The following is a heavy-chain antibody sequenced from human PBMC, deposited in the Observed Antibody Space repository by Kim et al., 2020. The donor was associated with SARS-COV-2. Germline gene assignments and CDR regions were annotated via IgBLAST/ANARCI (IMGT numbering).Heavy chain of an antibody. V-gene: IGHV3-23*01. CDR3: ATAAERYYYDSSAYHIDY. J-gene: IGHJ4*02. Sequence: VKGRLTISRDKSKNALYLQLNSLRAEDTAVYFCATAAERYYYDSSAYHIDYWGQGALVTVSS. D-gene: IGHD3-22*01.